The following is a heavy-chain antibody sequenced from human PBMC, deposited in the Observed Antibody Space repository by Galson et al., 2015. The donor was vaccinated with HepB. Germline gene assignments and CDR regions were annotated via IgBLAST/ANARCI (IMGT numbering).Heavy chain of an antibody. CDR2: IWYDGSNE. CDR1: GFTFSSYG. Sequence: SLRLSCAASGFTFSSYGMHWVRQAPGKGLEWVAVIWYDGSNEYYADSVKGRFTISRDNSKNTLYLQMNSLRAEDTAVYYCARGIVEMATTPWGGMDVWGQGTTVTVSS. V-gene: IGHV3-33*01. J-gene: IGHJ6*02. CDR3: ARGIVEMATTPWGGMDV. D-gene: IGHD5-24*01.